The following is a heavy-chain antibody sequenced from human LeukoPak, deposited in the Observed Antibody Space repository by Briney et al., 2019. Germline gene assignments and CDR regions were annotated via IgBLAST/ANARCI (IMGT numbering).Heavy chain of an antibody. Sequence: HPGGSLRLSCVGSGFIFSRYWMTWVRQAPGKGLEWVSAISGSGGSTYYADSVKGRFTISRDNSKNTLYLQMDSLRAEDTAVYYCAKDADPLVVVVAAHFDYWGQGTLVTVSS. CDR1: GFIFSRYW. CDR3: AKDADPLVVVVAAHFDY. V-gene: IGHV3-23*01. CDR2: ISGSGGST. J-gene: IGHJ4*02. D-gene: IGHD2-15*01.